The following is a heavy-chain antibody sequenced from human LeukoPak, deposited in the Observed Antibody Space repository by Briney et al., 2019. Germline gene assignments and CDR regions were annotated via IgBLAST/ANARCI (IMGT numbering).Heavy chain of an antibody. D-gene: IGHD3/OR15-3a*01. J-gene: IGHJ4*02. CDR2: VIPIFGTA. CDR3: ARDQGLYYFDY. Sequence: SVKVSCKASGGTFSSYAISWVRQAPGQGLEWMGGVIPIFGTANYAQKFQGRVTITTDEPTSTAYMELSSLRSEDTAVYYCARDQGLYYFDYWGQGTLVTVSS. CDR1: GGTFSSYA. V-gene: IGHV1-69*05.